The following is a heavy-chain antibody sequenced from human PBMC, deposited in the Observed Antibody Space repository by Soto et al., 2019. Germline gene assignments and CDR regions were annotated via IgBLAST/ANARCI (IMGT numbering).Heavy chain of an antibody. CDR2: IFYNGTT. D-gene: IGHD4-4*01. V-gene: IGHV4-59*01. J-gene: IGHJ4*02. Sequence: PSETLSLTCTVSGGFISTSCWSWIRQVPGKGPEWIGYIFYNGTTNYNPSLKSRVTMSVDTSKNQFSLKLNSVTAADTAVYYCAKDKGGTTILTTFDYWGQGALVTVSS. CDR3: AKDKGGTTILTTFDY. CDR1: GGFISTSC.